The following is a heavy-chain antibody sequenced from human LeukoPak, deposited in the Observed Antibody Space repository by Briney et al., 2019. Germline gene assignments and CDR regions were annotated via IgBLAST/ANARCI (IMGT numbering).Heavy chain of an antibody. Sequence: SETLSLTRTVSGGSISSSSYYCGWIRQPPGKGLEWIGSIYHSGSTYYNPSLKSRVTISVDRSKNQFSLKLSSMTAADTAVYYCARGGFDWLLSALDYWGQGTLVTVSS. CDR3: ARGGFDWLLSALDY. V-gene: IGHV4-39*07. D-gene: IGHD3-9*01. CDR2: IYHSGST. CDR1: GGSISSSSYY. J-gene: IGHJ4*02.